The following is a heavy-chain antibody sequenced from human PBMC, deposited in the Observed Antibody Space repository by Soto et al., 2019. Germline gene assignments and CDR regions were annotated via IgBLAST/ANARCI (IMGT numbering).Heavy chain of an antibody. CDR2: ISYDGSNK. CDR1: GFTFSSYG. D-gene: IGHD4-4*01. Sequence: PGGSLRLSCAASGFTFSSYGMHWVRQAPGKGLEWVAVISYDGSNKYYADSVKGRFTISRDNSKNTLYLQMNSLRAEDTAVYYCAKDLHRYSNYVFGLRYYGMDVWGQGTTVTVSS. J-gene: IGHJ6*02. CDR3: AKDLHRYSNYVFGLRYYGMDV. V-gene: IGHV3-30*18.